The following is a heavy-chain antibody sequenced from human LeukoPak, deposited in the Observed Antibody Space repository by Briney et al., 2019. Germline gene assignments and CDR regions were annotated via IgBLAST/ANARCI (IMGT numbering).Heavy chain of an antibody. CDR2: IDNDGTNT. CDR1: EFSFSSHW. J-gene: IGHJ5*02. D-gene: IGHD6-6*01. Sequence: PGGSLRLSCAASEFSFSSHWMHWVRQVPGKGLVYIAYIDNDGTNTNYADSVKGRFTISRDNAKNTLYLQMNSLRVEDTAVYYCVRDRPHSRFDPWGQGTLVTVSS. CDR3: VRDRPHSRFDP. V-gene: IGHV3-74*01.